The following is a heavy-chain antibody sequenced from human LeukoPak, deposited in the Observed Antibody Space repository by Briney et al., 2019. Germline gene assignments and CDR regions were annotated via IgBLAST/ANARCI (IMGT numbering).Heavy chain of an antibody. CDR2: TYYRSKWYN. Sequence: PSQTLSLTCDISGDSVSSNSAVWNWIRQSPSRGLEWLGRTYYRSKWYNDYAVSVKSRITINPDTSKNQFSLQLNSVTPEDTAVYYCARGGVSASYWYFDLWGRGTLVTVSS. CDR1: GDSVSSNSAV. J-gene: IGHJ2*01. CDR3: ARGGVSASYWYFDL. V-gene: IGHV6-1*01. D-gene: IGHD5-18*01.